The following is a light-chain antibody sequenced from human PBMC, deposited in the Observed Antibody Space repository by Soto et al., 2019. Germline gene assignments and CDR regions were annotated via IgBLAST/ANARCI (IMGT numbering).Light chain of an antibody. V-gene: IGLV2-14*01. J-gene: IGLJ2*01. CDR3: YSYTSSSTVL. CDR2: DVS. Sequence: QSVLTQPASVSGSPGQSITISCTGISSDVGGYNYVSWYQQHPDKAPKLMIYDVSNRRSGVSNRFSGSKSGNTASLTISGLQAEDEADYYCYSYTSSSTVLFGVGTKVTVL. CDR1: SSDVGGYNY.